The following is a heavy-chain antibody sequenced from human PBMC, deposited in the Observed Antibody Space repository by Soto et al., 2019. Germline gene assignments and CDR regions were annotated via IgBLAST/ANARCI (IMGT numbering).Heavy chain of an antibody. V-gene: IGHV1-58*01. J-gene: IGHJ6*03. CDR1: GFTFTSSA. D-gene: IGHD3-3*01. Sequence: SVKVSCKASGFTFTSSAVQWVRQARGQRLEWIKWIVVGSGNTNYEQKFQERVTITRDMSTSTAYMELSSLRSEDTAVYYCARGSMGGIESGSHYYYMDVWGKGTTVTVSS. CDR3: ARGSMGGIESGSHYYYMDV. CDR2: IVVGSGNT.